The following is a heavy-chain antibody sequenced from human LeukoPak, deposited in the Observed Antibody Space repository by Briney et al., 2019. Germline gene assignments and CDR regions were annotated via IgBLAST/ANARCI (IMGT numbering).Heavy chain of an antibody. D-gene: IGHD2-2*01. V-gene: IGHV1-2*02. CDR1: GGTFTSYG. Sequence: ASVKVSCKASGGTFTSYGISWVRQAPGQGLEWMGWINPNSGGTNYAQKFQGRVTMTRDTSISTAYMELSRLRSDDTAVYYCARDNLGYCSSTSCYGDAFDIWGQGTMVTVSS. J-gene: IGHJ3*02. CDR2: INPNSGGT. CDR3: ARDNLGYCSSTSCYGDAFDI.